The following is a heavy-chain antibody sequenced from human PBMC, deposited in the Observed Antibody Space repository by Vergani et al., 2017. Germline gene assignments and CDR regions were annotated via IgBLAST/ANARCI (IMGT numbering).Heavy chain of an antibody. Sequence: QVQLVQSGAEVKKPGSSVKVSCKASGGTFSSYAISWVRQAPGQGLEWMGGIIPIFCTANYAQKFQGRVTITADESTSTAYMELSSLRSEDTAVYYGASRDITIFGVVVIRGYYYYGMDVWGQGTTVTVSS. CDR3: ASRDITIFGVVVIRGYYYYGMDV. CDR2: IIPIFCTA. CDR1: GGTFSSYA. D-gene: IGHD3-3*01. J-gene: IGHJ6*02. V-gene: IGHV1-69*01.